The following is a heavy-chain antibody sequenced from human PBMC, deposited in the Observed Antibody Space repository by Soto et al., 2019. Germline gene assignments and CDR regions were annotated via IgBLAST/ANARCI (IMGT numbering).Heavy chain of an antibody. CDR2: INPNSGGT. CDR1: GYTFTGYY. CDR3: ARGGYCSSTSCQEFDY. J-gene: IGHJ4*02. D-gene: IGHD2-2*01. V-gene: IGHV1-2*04. Sequence: VASVKVSCKASGYTFTGYYMHWVRQAPGQGLEWTGWINPNSGGTNYAQKFQGWVTMTRDTSISTAYMELSRLRSDDTAVYYCARGGYCSSTSCQEFDYWGQGTLVTVSS.